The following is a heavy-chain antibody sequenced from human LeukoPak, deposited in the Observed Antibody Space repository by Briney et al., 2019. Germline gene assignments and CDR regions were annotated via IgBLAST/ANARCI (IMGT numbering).Heavy chain of an antibody. Sequence: ASVKVSCKTSGDTFTGYYMHWVRQAPGQGLEWMGRINSNSCGTHYAQKFQGRVTMTGDTYINTVYMELRRLRSEDTAVYFCARGRITLFGVVMGNAFDIWGQGTMVIVSS. CDR3: ARGRITLFGVVMGNAFDI. V-gene: IGHV1-2*06. J-gene: IGHJ3*02. CDR2: INSNSCGT. D-gene: IGHD3-3*01. CDR1: GDTFTGYY.